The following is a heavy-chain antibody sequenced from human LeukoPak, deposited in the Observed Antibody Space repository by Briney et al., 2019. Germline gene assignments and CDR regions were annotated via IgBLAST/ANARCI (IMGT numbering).Heavy chain of an antibody. Sequence: SETLSLTCTVSGGSISSGGYYWSWIRQRPGKGLEWIGYIYYTGNTYYNPSLKSRVTILVDTSKNQFSLKLHSVTAADTAVYYCAKAQELYGNFVDYWGQGTLVTVSS. D-gene: IGHD2-8*01. CDR1: GGSISSGGYY. V-gene: IGHV4-31*03. CDR2: IYYTGNT. CDR3: AKAQELYGNFVDY. J-gene: IGHJ4*02.